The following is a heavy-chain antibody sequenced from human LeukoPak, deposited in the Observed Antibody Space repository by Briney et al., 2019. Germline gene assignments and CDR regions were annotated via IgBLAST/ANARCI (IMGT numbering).Heavy chain of an antibody. D-gene: IGHD3-10*01. Sequence: RASVKVSCKASGYTFTGYYMHWVRQAPGQGLEWMGWINPNSGGTNYAQKFQGRVTMTRDTSISTAYMELSRLRSDDTAVYYCARITMVRGATPYYFDYWGQGTLVTVSS. V-gene: IGHV1-2*02. CDR1: GYTFTGYY. CDR3: ARITMVRGATPYYFDY. CDR2: INPNSGGT. J-gene: IGHJ4*02.